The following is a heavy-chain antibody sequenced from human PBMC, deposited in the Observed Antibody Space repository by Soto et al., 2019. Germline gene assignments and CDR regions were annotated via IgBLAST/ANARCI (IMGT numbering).Heavy chain of an antibody. CDR1: GGTFSNYA. Sequence: SVKFSCKASGGTFSNYAINWVRQAPGQGLEWMGGIIPLFGTPNYAQKFQGRVTFTAHKSTSTAYMELRSLRSDDTAVYYCARGWETVGTTTPFAYWGQGTLVTVPX. J-gene: IGHJ4*02. V-gene: IGHV1-69*06. CDR3: ARGWETVGTTTPFAY. CDR2: IIPLFGTP. D-gene: IGHD1-26*01.